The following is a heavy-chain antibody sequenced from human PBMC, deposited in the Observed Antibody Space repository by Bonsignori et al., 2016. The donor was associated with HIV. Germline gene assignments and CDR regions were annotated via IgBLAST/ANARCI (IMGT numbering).Heavy chain of an antibody. Sequence: WIRQPPGKGLEWVSYISSSGSTIYYADSVKGRFTISRDNAKNSLYLQMNSLRAEDTAVYYCARDGTVGFNYYMDVWGKGTTVTVSS. CDR3: ARDGTVGFNYYMDV. CDR2: ISSSGSTI. V-gene: IGHV3-11*01. D-gene: IGHD4-23*01. J-gene: IGHJ6*03.